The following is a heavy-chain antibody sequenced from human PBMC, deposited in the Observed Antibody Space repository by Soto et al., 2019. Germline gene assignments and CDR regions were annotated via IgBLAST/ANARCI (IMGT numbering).Heavy chain of an antibody. D-gene: IGHD5-12*01. Sequence: ASVKVSCKASGGTFSSYAISWVRQAPGQGLEWMGGIIPIFGTANYAQKFQGRVTITADESTSTAYMELSSLGSEDTAVYYCARDRGYSGYETLDYWGQGTLVTVSS. V-gene: IGHV1-69*13. CDR1: GGTFSSYA. J-gene: IGHJ4*02. CDR2: IIPIFGTA. CDR3: ARDRGYSGYETLDY.